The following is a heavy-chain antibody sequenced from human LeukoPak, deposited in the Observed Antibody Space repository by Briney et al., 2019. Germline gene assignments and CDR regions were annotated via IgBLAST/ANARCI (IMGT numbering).Heavy chain of an antibody. V-gene: IGHV4-39*07. D-gene: IGHD6-13*01. CDR3: ARGASVAAGFDP. J-gene: IGHJ5*02. Sequence: SETLSLTCTVFGGSISSSNNYWGWIRQPPGKGLEWIGSVSYGGRTYYNPSLKSRVTISVDTSQNQFSLRLNSVTAADTALYYCARGASVAAGFDPWGQGTLVTVSS. CDR2: VSYGGRT. CDR1: GGSISSSNNY.